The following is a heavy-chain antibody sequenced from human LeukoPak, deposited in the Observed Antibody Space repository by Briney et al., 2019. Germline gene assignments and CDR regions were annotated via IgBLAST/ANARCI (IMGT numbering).Heavy chain of an antibody. V-gene: IGHV4-34*01. J-gene: IGHJ4*02. CDR1: GGSFSGYY. Sequence: PSETLSLTCAVYGGSFSGYYWSWIRQPPGKGLEWIGEINHSGSTNYNPSLKSRVIISVDTSKNRFSLKLSSVTAADTAVYYCATSRAPLQLSSYSGQGTLVTVSS. CDR3: ATSRAPLQLSSY. D-gene: IGHD5-18*01. CDR2: INHSGST.